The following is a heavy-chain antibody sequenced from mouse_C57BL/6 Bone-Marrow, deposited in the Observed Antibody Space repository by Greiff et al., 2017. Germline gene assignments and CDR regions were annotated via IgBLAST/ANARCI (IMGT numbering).Heavy chain of an antibody. CDR2: ISGGGGNT. Sequence: EVKLMESGGGLVKPGGSLKLSCAASGFTFSSYTMSWVRQTPVKRLEWVATISGGGGNTYYPDRVKGRFTISRDNAKNTLYLQMSSLRSEDTALNYCARHAGFAYWGQGTLVTVSA. CDR1: GFTFSSYT. J-gene: IGHJ3*01. V-gene: IGHV5-9*01. CDR3: ARHAGFAY.